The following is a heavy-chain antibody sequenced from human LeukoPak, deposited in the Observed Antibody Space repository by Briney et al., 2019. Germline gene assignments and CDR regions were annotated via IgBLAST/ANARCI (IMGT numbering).Heavy chain of an antibody. Sequence: SETLSLTCTVSGGSISSYYWSWIRQPPGKGLEWIGYIYYSGSTNYNPSLKSRVTISVDTSKNRFSLKLSSVTAADTALYYCARAVHRKGLDYWGQGTLVTVSS. D-gene: IGHD1-14*01. CDR3: ARAVHRKGLDY. V-gene: IGHV4-59*01. J-gene: IGHJ4*02. CDR1: GGSISSYY. CDR2: IYYSGST.